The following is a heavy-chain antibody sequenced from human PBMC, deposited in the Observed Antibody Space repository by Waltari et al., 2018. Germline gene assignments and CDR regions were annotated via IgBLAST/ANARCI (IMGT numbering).Heavy chain of an antibody. V-gene: IGHV4-38-2*01. CDR2: IYHSGST. J-gene: IGHJ5*02. Sequence: QVQLQESGPGLVKPSETLSLTCAVSGYSISSGYYWGWIRQPPGKGLEWIGSIYHSGSTYYNPSLKSRVTISVDTSKNQFSLKLSSVTAADTAVHYCARMIIAAYAFNWFDPWGQGTLVTVSS. CDR3: ARMIIAAYAFNWFDP. CDR1: GYSISSGYY. D-gene: IGHD6-6*01.